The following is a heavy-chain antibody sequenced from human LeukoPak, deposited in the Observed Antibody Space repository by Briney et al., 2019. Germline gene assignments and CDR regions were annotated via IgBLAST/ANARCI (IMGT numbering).Heavy chain of an antibody. D-gene: IGHD1-1*01. CDR3: AREANWRFDY. Sequence: GGSLRLSCAASGFTFSSYTMYWVRQAPGKGLEYVSAISSNGGSTYYANSVKGRFTISRDNSKNTLYLQMGSLRGEDMAVYYCAREANWRFDYWGQGTLVTVSS. J-gene: IGHJ4*02. CDR2: ISSNGGST. V-gene: IGHV3-64*01. CDR1: GFTFSSYT.